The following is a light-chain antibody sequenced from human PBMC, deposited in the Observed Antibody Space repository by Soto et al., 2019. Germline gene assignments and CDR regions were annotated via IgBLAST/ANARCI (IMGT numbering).Light chain of an antibody. CDR2: GAS. CDR3: QQYGSPLIT. V-gene: IGKV3-20*01. J-gene: IGKJ5*01. Sequence: EIVLTQSPGTLSLSPGERATLSCRASQSVSTHLAWHQQKPGQAPRLLISGASSRATGIPDRFSGSGSGTDFTLTISRLEPEDFAVYYCQQYGSPLITFGQGTRLEIK. CDR1: QSVSTH.